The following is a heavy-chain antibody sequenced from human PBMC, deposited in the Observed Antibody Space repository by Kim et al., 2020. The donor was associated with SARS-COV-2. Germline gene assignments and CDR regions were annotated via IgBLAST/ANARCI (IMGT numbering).Heavy chain of an antibody. Sequence: SETLSLTCTVSGDSVSSGSYYWSWIRQPPGKGLEWIGYMYYSGRTNSNPSLKGRVTFSLDTSNNQFSLKLTSVTAADTAMYYCARGGKGNSFMGDWGQGT. D-gene: IGHD6-13*01. V-gene: IGHV4-61*01. J-gene: IGHJ4*02. CDR1: GDSVSSGSYY. CDR2: MYYSGRT. CDR3: ARGGKGNSFMGD.